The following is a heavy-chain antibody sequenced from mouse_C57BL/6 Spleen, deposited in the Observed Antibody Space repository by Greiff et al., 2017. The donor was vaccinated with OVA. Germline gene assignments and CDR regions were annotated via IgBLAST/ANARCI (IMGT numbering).Heavy chain of an antibody. Sequence: EVQRVESGGGLVQPGGSLKLSCAASGFTFSDYYMYWVRQTPEKRLEWVAYISNGGGSTYYPDTVKGRFTISRDNAKNTLYLQMSRLKSEDTAMYYCARHAYSNYVMDYWGQGTSVTVSS. CDR2: ISNGGGST. D-gene: IGHD2-5*01. J-gene: IGHJ4*01. V-gene: IGHV5-12*01. CDR1: GFTFSDYY. CDR3: ARHAYSNYVMDY.